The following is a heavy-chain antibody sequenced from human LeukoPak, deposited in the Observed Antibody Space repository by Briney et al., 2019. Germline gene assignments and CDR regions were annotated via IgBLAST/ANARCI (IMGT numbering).Heavy chain of an antibody. V-gene: IGHV5-51*01. Sequence: GESLKISCKGSGYSFTSYWIGWVRQMPGKGLEWMGITYPGDSDTRYSPSFQGQVTISADKSIRTAYLQWGSLKASDTAMYYCARHFDILTGYQSSFDYWGQGTLVTVSS. CDR3: ARHFDILTGYQSSFDY. D-gene: IGHD3-9*01. CDR2: TYPGDSDT. J-gene: IGHJ4*02. CDR1: GYSFTSYW.